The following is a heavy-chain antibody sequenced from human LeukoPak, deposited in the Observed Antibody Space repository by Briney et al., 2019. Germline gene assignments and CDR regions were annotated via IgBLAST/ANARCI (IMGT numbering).Heavy chain of an antibody. Sequence: SETLSLTCTVSGGSISSGVYYWSWIRQPPGKGLEWIGYIYYSGSTYYNPSLKSRVTISVDTSKNQFSLKLSSVTAADTAVYYCARMGSGSYRHYFDYWGQGTLVTVSS. CDR2: IYYSGST. D-gene: IGHD1-26*01. J-gene: IGHJ4*02. CDR1: GGSISSGVYY. V-gene: IGHV4-30-4*08. CDR3: ARMGSGSYRHYFDY.